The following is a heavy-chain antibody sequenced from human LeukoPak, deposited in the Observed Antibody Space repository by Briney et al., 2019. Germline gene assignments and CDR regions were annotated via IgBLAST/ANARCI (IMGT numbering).Heavy chain of an antibody. D-gene: IGHD5-18*01. CDR2: ISSSSSYI. V-gene: IGHV3-21*01. J-gene: IGHJ6*03. Sequence: GGSLRLSCAASGFTFSSYSMNWVRQAPGKGLEWVSSISSSSSYIYYADSVKGRFAISRDNAKNSLYLQMNSLRAEDTAVYYCARDGIQLWLPYYYYMDVWGKGTTVTVSS. CDR1: GFTFSSYS. CDR3: ARDGIQLWLPYYYYMDV.